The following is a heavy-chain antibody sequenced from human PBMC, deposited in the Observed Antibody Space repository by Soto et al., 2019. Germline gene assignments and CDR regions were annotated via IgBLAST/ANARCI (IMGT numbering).Heavy chain of an antibody. CDR1: GFKFTTSG. J-gene: IGHJ4*02. CDR2: IWDDGSKK. Sequence: QVQLVESGGGVVQPGRSLRLSCAASGFKFTTSGMHWVRQAPGKGLECVAMIWDDGSKKQYSDSVKGRFIISRDNSNNTLYLQMSSLRAEDTAIYYCARGREGVYVDYFRSYFDYWGQGVRVTVSS. D-gene: IGHD3-10*02. CDR3: ARGREGVYVDYFRSYFDY. V-gene: IGHV3-33*01.